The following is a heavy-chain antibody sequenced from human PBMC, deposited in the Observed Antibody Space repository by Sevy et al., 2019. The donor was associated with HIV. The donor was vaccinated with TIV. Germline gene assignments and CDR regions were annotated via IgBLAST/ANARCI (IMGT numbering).Heavy chain of an antibody. J-gene: IGHJ4*02. CDR1: GGSISSGGYY. CDR3: ARAQTYDFWSGYSWCYFDY. V-gene: IGHV4-31*03. CDR2: IYYSGST. D-gene: IGHD3-3*01. Sequence: SETLSLTCTVSGGSISSGGYYWSWIRQHPGKGLEWIGYIYYSGSTYYNPSFKSRVTISVDTSKNQFSLKLSSVTAADTAVYYCARAQTYDFWSGYSWCYFDYWGQGTLVTVSS.